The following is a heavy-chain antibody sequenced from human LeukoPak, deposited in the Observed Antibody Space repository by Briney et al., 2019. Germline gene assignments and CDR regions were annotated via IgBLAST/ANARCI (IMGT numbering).Heavy chain of an antibody. J-gene: IGHJ4*02. V-gene: IGHV4-59*01. Sequence: SETLSLTCTISSGSISRYYWSWIRQPPGKGLEWIGYIYYSGSTNYNPSLKSRVTISIDTSKHQFSLNLTSVTAADTAVYYCARDPRSYDILAAFDYWGQGTLVTVSS. D-gene: IGHD3-9*01. CDR2: IYYSGST. CDR3: ARDPRSYDILAAFDY. CDR1: SGSISRYY.